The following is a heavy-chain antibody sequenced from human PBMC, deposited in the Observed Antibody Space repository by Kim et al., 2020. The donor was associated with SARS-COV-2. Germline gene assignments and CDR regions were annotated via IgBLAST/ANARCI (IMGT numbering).Heavy chain of an antibody. CDR3: ARGYYDSSGYYSIGFDY. J-gene: IGHJ4*02. CDR2: IYYSGST. Sequence: SETLSLTCTVSGGSISSYYWSWIRQPPGKGLEWIGYIYYSGSTNYNPSLKSRVTISVDTSKNQFSLKLSSVTAADTAVYYCARGYYDSSGYYSIGFDYWGQGTLVTVSS. V-gene: IGHV4-59*08. D-gene: IGHD3-22*01. CDR1: GGSISSYY.